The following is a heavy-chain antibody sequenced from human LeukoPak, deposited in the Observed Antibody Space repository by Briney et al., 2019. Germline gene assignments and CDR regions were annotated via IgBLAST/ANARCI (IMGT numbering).Heavy chain of an antibody. CDR1: GFAFDDYA. V-gene: IGHV3-9*01. CDR2: ISWNRDSV. Sequence: GRSLRLSCAASGFAFDDYAMHWVRQAPGKGLEWVSGISWNRDSVDYADSVKGRFTISRDNSKNTLYLQMNSLRAEDTAVYYCAKDLWEWELSALDYWGQGTLVTVSS. D-gene: IGHD1-26*01. J-gene: IGHJ4*02. CDR3: AKDLWEWELSALDY.